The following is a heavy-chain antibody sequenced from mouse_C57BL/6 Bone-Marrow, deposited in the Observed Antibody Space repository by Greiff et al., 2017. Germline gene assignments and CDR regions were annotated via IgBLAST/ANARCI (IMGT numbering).Heavy chain of an antibody. CDR2: IDPETGGT. J-gene: IGHJ3*01. D-gene: IGHD2-5*01. V-gene: IGHV1-15*01. CDR3: TRPLIVTTDAWFAY. CDR1: GYTFTDYE. Sequence: QVQLKQSGAELVRPGASVTLSCKASGYTFTDYEMHWVKQTPVHGLEWIGAIDPETGGTAYNQTFKGKAILTADKSSSTAYMELRSLTSEDSAVYYCTRPLIVTTDAWFAYWGQGTLVTVSA.